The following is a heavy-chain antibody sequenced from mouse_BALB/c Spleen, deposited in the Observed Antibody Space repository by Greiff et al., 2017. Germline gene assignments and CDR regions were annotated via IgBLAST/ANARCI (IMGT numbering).Heavy chain of an antibody. CDR2: IWAGGST. D-gene: IGHD2-14*01. CDR3: ARGDNYRYDVGYFDV. V-gene: IGHV2-9*02. CDR1: GFSLTSYG. Sequence: VQVVESGPGLVAPSQSLSITCTVSGFSLTSYGVHWVRQPPGKGLEWLGVIWAGGSTNYNSALMSRLSISKDNSKSQVFLKMNSLQTDDTAMYYCARGDNYRYDVGYFDVWGAGTTVTVSS. J-gene: IGHJ1*01.